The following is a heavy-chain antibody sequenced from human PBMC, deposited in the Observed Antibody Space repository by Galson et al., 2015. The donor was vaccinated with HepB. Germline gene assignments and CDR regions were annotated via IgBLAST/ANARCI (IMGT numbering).Heavy chain of an antibody. CDR1: GFTFSSYW. CDR3: ARDLARYSGYPRPGYYYYGMDV. Sequence: SLRLSCAASGFTFSSYWMSWVRQAPGKGLEWVANIKQDGSEKYYVDSVKGRFTISRDNAKNSLYLQMNSLRAEDTAVYYCARDLARYSGYPRPGYYYYGMDVWGQGTTVTVSS. CDR2: IKQDGSEK. J-gene: IGHJ6*02. D-gene: IGHD5-12*01. V-gene: IGHV3-7*03.